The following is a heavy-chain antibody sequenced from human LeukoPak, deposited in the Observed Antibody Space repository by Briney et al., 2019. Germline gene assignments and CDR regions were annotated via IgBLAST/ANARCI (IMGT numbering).Heavy chain of an antibody. J-gene: IGHJ4*02. Sequence: GGSLRLSCAASGFTFSGYAMSWVRQAPGKGLEWVSAISGSGGSTYYADSVKGRFTISRDNSKNTLYLQMNSLRAEDTAVYYCAKGYYDSSGYYFGDYWGQGTLVTVSS. CDR2: ISGSGGST. CDR1: GFTFSGYA. V-gene: IGHV3-23*01. CDR3: AKGYYDSSGYYFGDY. D-gene: IGHD3-22*01.